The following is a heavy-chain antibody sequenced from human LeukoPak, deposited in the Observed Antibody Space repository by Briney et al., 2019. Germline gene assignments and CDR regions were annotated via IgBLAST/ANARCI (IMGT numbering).Heavy chain of an antibody. D-gene: IGHD1-7*01. Sequence: TGGSLSLSCAASGFSFSSYDMSWVRQAPGKGLEWVSGISGSGGSSFYADSVKGRFTISRDTSKNTLYLQMNSLRAEDTAVYFCAKSLQIGNYPNYSYYAMDVSDRGSTLTVSS. CDR1: GFSFSSYD. CDR2: ISGSGGSS. J-gene: IGHJ6*02. V-gene: IGHV3-23*01. CDR3: AKSLQIGNYPNYSYYAMDV.